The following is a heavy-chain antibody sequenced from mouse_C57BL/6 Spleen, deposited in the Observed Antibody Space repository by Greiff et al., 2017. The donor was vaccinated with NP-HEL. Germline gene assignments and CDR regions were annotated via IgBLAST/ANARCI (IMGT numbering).Heavy chain of an antibody. J-gene: IGHJ2*01. CDR2: IRNKANGYTT. CDR3: AREGSMCDY. CDR1: GFTFTDYY. Sequence: EVKLVESGGGLVQPGGSLSLSCAASGFTFTDYYMSWVRQPPGKALEWLGFIRNKANGYTTEYSASVKGRFTISRDNSQSILYLQMNALRAEDSATYYCAREGSMCDYWGQGTTLTVSS. D-gene: IGHD1-1*01. V-gene: IGHV7-3*01.